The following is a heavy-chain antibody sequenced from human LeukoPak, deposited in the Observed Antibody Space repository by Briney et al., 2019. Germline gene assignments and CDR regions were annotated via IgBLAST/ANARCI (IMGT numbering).Heavy chain of an antibody. CDR1: GGSISSYY. V-gene: IGHV4-59*12. CDR2: IYYSGST. J-gene: IGHJ4*02. CDR3: AGSDLGESWDY. Sequence: SETLSLTCTVSGGSISSYYWSWIRQPPGKGLEWIGYIYYSGSTNYNPSLKSRVTISVDTSKNQFSLKLSSVTAADTAVYYCAGSDLGESWDYWGQGTLVTVSS.